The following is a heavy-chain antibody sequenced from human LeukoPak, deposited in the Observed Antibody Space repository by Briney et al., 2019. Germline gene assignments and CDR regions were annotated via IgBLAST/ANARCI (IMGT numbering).Heavy chain of an antibody. J-gene: IGHJ6*03. CDR3: ARVPVVGFYMDV. D-gene: IGHD2-2*01. CDR1: GGTFSSYA. V-gene: IGHV1-46*01. CDR2: INPSGGST. Sequence: ASVKVSCKASGGTFSSYAISWVRQAPGQGLEWMGIINPSGGSTSYAQKFQGRVTMTRDTSTSTVYMELSSLRSEDTAVYYCARVPVVGFYMDVWGKGTTVTVSS.